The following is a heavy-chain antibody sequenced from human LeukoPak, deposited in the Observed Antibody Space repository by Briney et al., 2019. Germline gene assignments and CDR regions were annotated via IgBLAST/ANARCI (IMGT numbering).Heavy chain of an antibody. CDR3: ARDATPEYHLLWYDYGGAFDI. J-gene: IGHJ3*02. Sequence: GRCLRLSRALSVLSLSRYSMCSVRQAPPNGLEWVSSISSSISYIYYADSVKCRFPIPRDNAKTSLSLQMNSLRAEARVLVYCARDATPEYHLLWYDYGGAFDIWGQGTMVTVSS. V-gene: IGHV3-21*01. D-gene: IGHD2-2*01. CDR1: VLSLSRYS. CDR2: ISSSISYI.